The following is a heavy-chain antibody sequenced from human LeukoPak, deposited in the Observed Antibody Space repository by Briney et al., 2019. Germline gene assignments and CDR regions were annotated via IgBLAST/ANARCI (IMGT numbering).Heavy chain of an antibody. CDR3: ARGTGNYGDWDY. Sequence: GGSLRLSCAASGFTFSHYSMNWVRQAPGKGLVWVSRINSGGSSTNYADSVKGRFTISRDNAKNTLYLQMNSLRAEDTAVYYCARGTGNYGDWDYWGQGILVTVSS. D-gene: IGHD1-7*01. V-gene: IGHV3-74*01. CDR2: INSGGSST. J-gene: IGHJ4*02. CDR1: GFTFSHYS.